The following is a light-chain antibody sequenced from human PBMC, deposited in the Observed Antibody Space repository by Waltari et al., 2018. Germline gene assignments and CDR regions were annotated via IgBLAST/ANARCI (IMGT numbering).Light chain of an antibody. CDR2: DVT. CDR3: NSHTTVSSLV. J-gene: IGLJ1*01. CDR1: SSDIGAYNY. V-gene: IGLV2-14*03. Sequence: QSALTQPASVSGSPGQSITISCTGTSSDIGAYNYVSWYQQHPGKAPKLLIYDVTYPPLGVSSRCAGSKSGNTASLTISGLQAEDEADYYCNSHTTVSSLVFGTGTKVTVL.